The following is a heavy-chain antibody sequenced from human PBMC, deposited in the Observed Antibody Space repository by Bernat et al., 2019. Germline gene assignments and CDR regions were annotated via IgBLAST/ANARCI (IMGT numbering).Heavy chain of an antibody. J-gene: IGHJ4*02. Sequence: EVQLLESGGGLVQPGGSLRLSCVASGFTFNSYSVSWVRQAPGKGLEWVSGISGSVTSTSYTDSVKGRFTISRDNSKNTLYLQMNSLRAEDTAVYYCATTAPFWSGYSHFDYWGQGTLVTVSS. D-gene: IGHD3-3*01. V-gene: IGHV3-23*01. CDR3: ATTAPFWSGYSHFDY. CDR2: ISGSVTST. CDR1: GFTFNSYS.